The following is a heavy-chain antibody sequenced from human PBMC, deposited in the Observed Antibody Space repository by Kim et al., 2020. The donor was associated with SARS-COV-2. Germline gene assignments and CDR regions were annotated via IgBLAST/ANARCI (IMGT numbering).Heavy chain of an antibody. J-gene: IGHJ4*02. CDR3: ARHRCSSTSCYTPILYYFDY. D-gene: IGHD2-2*02. CDR2: IYYSGST. CDR1: GGSISSGGYY. Sequence: SETLSLTCTVSGGSISSGGYYWSWIRQHPGKGLEWIGYIYYSGSTYYNPSLKSRVTISVDTSKNQFSLKLSSVTAADTAVYYCARHRCSSTSCYTPILYYFDYWGQGTLVTVSS. V-gene: IGHV4-31*03.